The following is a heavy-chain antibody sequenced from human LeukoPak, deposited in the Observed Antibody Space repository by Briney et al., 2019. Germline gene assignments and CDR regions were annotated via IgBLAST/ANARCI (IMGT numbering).Heavy chain of an antibody. CDR3: ASLGTLRS. V-gene: IGHV4-39*01. J-gene: IGHJ5*02. Sequence: SETLSLTCTVSGASVSSSSYYWGWIRQPPGKGLEWIGSISYSGTNYNNPSLKSRVSISIDTSKNQFSAKLTSVAAADTAMYYCASLGTLRSWGQGTLVTVSS. D-gene: IGHD7-27*01. CDR2: ISYSGTN. CDR1: GASVSSSSYY.